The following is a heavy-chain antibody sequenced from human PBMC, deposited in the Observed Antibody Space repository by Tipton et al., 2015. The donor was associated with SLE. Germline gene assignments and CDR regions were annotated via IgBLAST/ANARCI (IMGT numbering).Heavy chain of an antibody. CDR1: GGSIMNTHYS. D-gene: IGHD6-19*01. V-gene: IGHV4-39*07. Sequence: TLSLTCTVSGGSIMNTHYSWGWVRQPPGKGLDWIGSMYFSGNTYDNPSLKSRVPISLDTSKNQLSLNLTSVTAADTAVYYCARQAHDTGWYEHFDHWGQGTLVAVSS. CDR3: ARQAHDTGWYEHFDH. CDR2: MYFSGNT. J-gene: IGHJ4*02.